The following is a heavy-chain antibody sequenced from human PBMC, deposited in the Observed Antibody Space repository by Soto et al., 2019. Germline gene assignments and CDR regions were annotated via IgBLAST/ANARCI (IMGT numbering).Heavy chain of an antibody. D-gene: IGHD6-6*01. CDR3: ARTSIAARRPYYYYGMDV. Sequence: QVQLVQSGAEVKKPGASVKVSCKASGYTFTSYGISWVRQAPGQGLEWMGWISAYNGNTNYAQKLQGRVTMTTDTPTITXXMELRSLRSDDTAVYYCARTSIAARRPYYYYGMDVWGQGTTVTVSS. V-gene: IGHV1-18*01. J-gene: IGHJ6*02. CDR1: GYTFTSYG. CDR2: ISAYNGNT.